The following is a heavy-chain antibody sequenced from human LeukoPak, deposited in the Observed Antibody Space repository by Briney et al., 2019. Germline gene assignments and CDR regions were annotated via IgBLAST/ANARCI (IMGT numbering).Heavy chain of an antibody. Sequence: GGSLRLSCAASGFTFSSYAMHWVRQAPGKGLEWVAVISYDGSNKYYADSVKGRFTISRDNSKNTLYLQMNSLRAEDTAVYYCARVSRRWLQLVDYWGQGTLVTVSS. V-gene: IGHV3-30*01. CDR2: ISYDGSNK. CDR1: GFTFSSYA. J-gene: IGHJ4*02. D-gene: IGHD5-24*01. CDR3: ARVSRRWLQLVDY.